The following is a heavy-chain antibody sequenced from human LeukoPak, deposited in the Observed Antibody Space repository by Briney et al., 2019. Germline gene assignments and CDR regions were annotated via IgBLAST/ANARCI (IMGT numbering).Heavy chain of an antibody. J-gene: IGHJ4*02. V-gene: IGHV4-39*01. CDR1: GGSISSSSYY. D-gene: IGHD2-15*01. CDR2: NSGST. Sequence: SETLSLTCTVSGGSISSSSYYWGWIRQPPGKGLEWIGSNSGSTYYNPSLKSRVTISVDTSKNQFSLKLSSVTAADTAVYYCARGQGYCSGGSCYDYWGQGTLVTVSS. CDR3: ARGQGYCSGGSCYDY.